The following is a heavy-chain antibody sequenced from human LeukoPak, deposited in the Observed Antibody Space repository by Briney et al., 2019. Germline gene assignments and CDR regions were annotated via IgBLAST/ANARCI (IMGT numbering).Heavy chain of an antibody. D-gene: IGHD2-15*01. J-gene: IGHJ4*02. CDR1: GFTFSSYG. CDR2: ISYDGSNK. V-gene: IGHV3-30*18. CDR3: AKEGYCSGGSCYGLDY. Sequence: GGSLRLSCAASGFTFSSYGMHWVRQAPGKGLEWVAVISYDGSNKYYADSVKGRFTISRDNSKNMLYLQMNSLRAEDTAVYYCAKEGYCSGGSCYGLDYWGQGALVTVSS.